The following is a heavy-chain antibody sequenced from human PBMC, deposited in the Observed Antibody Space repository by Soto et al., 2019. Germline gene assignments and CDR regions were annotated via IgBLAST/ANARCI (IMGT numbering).Heavy chain of an antibody. D-gene: IGHD1-26*01. Sequence: SETLSLTCTVSGGSISSGGYYWSWIRQHPGKGLEWIGYIYYSGSTYYNPSLKSRVTISVDTSKNQFSLKLSSVTAADTAVYYCAYSELEAFDIWGQGTMVTVSS. CDR3: AYSELEAFDI. V-gene: IGHV4-31*03. CDR2: IYYSGST. J-gene: IGHJ3*02. CDR1: GGSISSGGYY.